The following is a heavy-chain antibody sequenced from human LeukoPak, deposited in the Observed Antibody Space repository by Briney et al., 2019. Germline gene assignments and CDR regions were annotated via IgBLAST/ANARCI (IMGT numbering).Heavy chain of an antibody. D-gene: IGHD1-26*01. J-gene: IGHJ4*02. CDR1: GGSFSGYY. CDR2: INHSGST. CDR3: ARGSIVGAYFAF. Sequence: SENLSLTCAVYGGSFSGYYWSWIRQPPGKGLEWIGEINHSGSTNYNPSLKSRVTILVDTSKNQFSLKLSSVTAADTAVYYCARGSIVGAYFAFWGQGTLVTVSS. V-gene: IGHV4-34*01.